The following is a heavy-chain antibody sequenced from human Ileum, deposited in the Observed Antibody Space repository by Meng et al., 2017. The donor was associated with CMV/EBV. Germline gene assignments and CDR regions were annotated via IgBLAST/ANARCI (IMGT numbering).Heavy chain of an antibody. CDR1: GGSLRGHY. D-gene: IGHD3-16*02. Sequence: VQLQQWGARLLTPSDALSLTCAVYGGSLRGHYCNWIRQSPGNGLQWIEEINHVGRTNSNPSLASRVTISQDTSKNQCSLKLNSVTVADSAVYYCARGLFRYPAYFDLWGQGTLVTVSS. V-gene: IGHV4-34*01. CDR2: INHVGRT. CDR3: ARGLFRYPAYFDL. J-gene: IGHJ4*02.